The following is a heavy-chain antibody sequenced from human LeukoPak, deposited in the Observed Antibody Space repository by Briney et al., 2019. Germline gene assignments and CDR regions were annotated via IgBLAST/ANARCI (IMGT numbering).Heavy chain of an antibody. V-gene: IGHV4-4*07. Sequence: SSETLSLTCTVSGGSISSYYWSWIRQPAGKGLEWIGRIYTSGSTNYNPSLKSRVTMSVDTSKNQFSLKLSSVTAADTAVYYCAADIVVVPAASATGPYYYYYGMDVWGQGTTVTVPS. CDR3: AADIVVVPAASATGPYYYYYGMDV. J-gene: IGHJ6*02. CDR1: GGSISSYY. D-gene: IGHD2-2*01. CDR2: IYTSGST.